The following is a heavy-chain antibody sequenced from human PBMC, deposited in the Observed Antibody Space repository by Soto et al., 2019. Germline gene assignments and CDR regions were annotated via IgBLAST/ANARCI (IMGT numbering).Heavy chain of an antibody. Sequence: EVQLLESGGHLVQPGGSLRLSCEGTGFPFSAYGMSWVRQAPGKGLEWVSSISGNSDTSYYADSVKGRFTISRDNSENTLYLHMNNLRPDDTAVHYCAKDQRPRHPHDEGYESWGQGTLVTVSS. CDR1: GFPFSAYG. J-gene: IGHJ5*02. CDR3: AKDQRPRHPHDEGYES. D-gene: IGHD2-15*01. V-gene: IGHV3-23*01. CDR2: ISGNSDTS.